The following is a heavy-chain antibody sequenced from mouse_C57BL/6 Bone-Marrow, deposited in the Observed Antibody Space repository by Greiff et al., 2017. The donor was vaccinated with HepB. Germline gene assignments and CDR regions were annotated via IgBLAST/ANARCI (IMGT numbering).Heavy chain of an antibody. V-gene: IGHV1-69*01. Sequence: VQLQQPGAELVMPGASVKLSCKASGYTFTSYWMHWVKQRPGQGLEWIGEIDPSDSYTNYNQKFKGKSTLTVDKSSSTAYMQLSSLTSEDSAVYYCARAYGNYPSYYYAMDYWGQGTSVTVSS. J-gene: IGHJ4*01. D-gene: IGHD2-10*02. CDR2: IDPSDSYT. CDR3: ARAYGNYPSYYYAMDY. CDR1: GYTFTSYW.